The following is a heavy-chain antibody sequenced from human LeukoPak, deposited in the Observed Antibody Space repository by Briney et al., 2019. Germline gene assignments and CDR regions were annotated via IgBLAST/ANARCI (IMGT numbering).Heavy chain of an antibody. CDR1: GFTFSSYG. J-gene: IGHJ4*02. V-gene: IGHV3-33*06. CDR2: IWNDGSNK. D-gene: IGHD3-22*01. Sequence: GGSLRLSCAASGFTFSSYGMHWVRQAPGKGLEWVAVIWNDGSNKYYADSVKGRFTISRDNSKNTLYLQMNSLRAEDTAVYYCAKGPGEDSSGYYPKIDYWGQGTLVTVSS. CDR3: AKGPGEDSSGYYPKIDY.